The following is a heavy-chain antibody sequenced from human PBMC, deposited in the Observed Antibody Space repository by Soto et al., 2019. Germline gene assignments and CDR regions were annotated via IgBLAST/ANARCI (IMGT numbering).Heavy chain of an antibody. CDR3: VFRGVRGRHIEY. CDR2: ITPIFPTA. Sequence: VQLVQYGTEVKKPGSSVKLSCKASGGSFNFAMSWVRQAPGQGLEWMGGITPIFPTAVEAPKFPGRVTITADEPTDTVSIELTSLRSDDTAVYLCVFRGVRGRHIEYWGLGSLGIVSS. CDR1: GGSFNFA. J-gene: IGHJ4*02. V-gene: IGHV1-69*01. D-gene: IGHD3-10*01.